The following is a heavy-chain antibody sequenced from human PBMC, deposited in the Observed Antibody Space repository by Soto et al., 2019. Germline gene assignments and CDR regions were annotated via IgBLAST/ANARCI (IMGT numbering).Heavy chain of an antibody. CDR2: ISAYNGNT. CDR1: GYTFTSYG. J-gene: IGHJ6*02. CDR3: AREGGGCSSTSCYPYYYGMDV. Sequence: ASVKVSCKASGYTFTSYGISWVRQAPGKGLEWMGWISAYNGNTNYAQTLQGRVTMTTDTSTSTAYMELRSLRSDDTAVYYCAREGGGCSSTSCYPYYYGMDVWGQGTTVTVSS. D-gene: IGHD2-2*01. V-gene: IGHV1-18*04.